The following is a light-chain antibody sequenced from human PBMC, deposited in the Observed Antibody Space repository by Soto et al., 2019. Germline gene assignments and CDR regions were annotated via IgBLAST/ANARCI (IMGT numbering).Light chain of an antibody. Sequence: AIRMTQSPSSLSASTGDRVTITCLASQGISSYLAWYQQKPGKAPKLLIYAASTLQSGVPSRFSGSGSGTDFTLTISCLQSEDFATYYCQQYYSYPPVTFGPGTKVDIK. J-gene: IGKJ3*01. V-gene: IGKV1-8*01. CDR1: QGISSY. CDR3: QQYYSYPPVT. CDR2: AAS.